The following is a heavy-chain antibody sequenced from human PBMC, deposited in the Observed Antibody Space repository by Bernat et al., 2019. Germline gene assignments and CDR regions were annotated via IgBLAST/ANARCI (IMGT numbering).Heavy chain of an antibody. J-gene: IGHJ4*02. CDR1: GFTFNSYG. D-gene: IGHD4-17*01. CDR3: MRGRRNDGDSSDY. V-gene: IGHV3-33*08. CDR2: IWFDGSNK. Sequence: QVQLVESGGGVVQPGRSLRLSCAASGFTFNSYGMHWVRQAPGKGLEWVAVIWFDGSNKYYADSVKGRFTISRDDSKNTLYLQMNSLGAEDTAVYYCMRGRRNDGDSSDYWGQGTLVTVSS.